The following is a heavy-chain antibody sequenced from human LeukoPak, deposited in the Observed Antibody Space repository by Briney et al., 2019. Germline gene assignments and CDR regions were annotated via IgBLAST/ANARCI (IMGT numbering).Heavy chain of an antibody. CDR3: AKERGSSGYFDY. CDR2: ISWNGIST. J-gene: IGHJ4*02. D-gene: IGHD6-6*01. V-gene: IGHV3-43*01. Sequence: GGSLRLSCAVSGFTFDDYTMHWVRQAPGKGLEWVSLISWNGISTYHADSVKGRFTISRDNSKNSLYLQMNSLRTEDTALYYCAKERGSSGYFDYWGQGTLVTVSS. CDR1: GFTFDDYT.